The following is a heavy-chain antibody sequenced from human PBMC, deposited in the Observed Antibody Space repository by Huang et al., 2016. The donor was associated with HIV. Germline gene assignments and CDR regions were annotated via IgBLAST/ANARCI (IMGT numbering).Heavy chain of an antibody. J-gene: IGHJ3*02. CDR2: ISYDGSKK. CDR1: GFTFTSSA. CDR3: ARDSYYYDSSGFLRLDAFDI. D-gene: IGHD3-22*01. Sequence: QVHLVESGGGVVQPGRSLRLSCAASGFTFTSSAMHWVRQAPGKGLEWVAVISYDGSKKYYADSVKGRFTSARDNSKNTLYLQMNSLRAEDTAVYYCARDSYYYDSSGFLRLDAFDIWGQGTMVTVSS. V-gene: IGHV3-30*04.